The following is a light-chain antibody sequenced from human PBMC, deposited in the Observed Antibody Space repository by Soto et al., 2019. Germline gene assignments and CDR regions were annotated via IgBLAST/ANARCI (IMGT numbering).Light chain of an antibody. J-gene: IGKJ4*01. CDR3: HQYKDWPLT. Sequence: EIVMTQSPVTLSLSPGERATLSCRASEDIGNNLAWYQQKPGQPPRLPIFGASTRATNIASRFGGTGSGTEFTLTITSLQSGDFATYSCHQYKDWPLTFGGGTKVEI. CDR1: EDIGNN. V-gene: IGKV3-15*01. CDR2: GAS.